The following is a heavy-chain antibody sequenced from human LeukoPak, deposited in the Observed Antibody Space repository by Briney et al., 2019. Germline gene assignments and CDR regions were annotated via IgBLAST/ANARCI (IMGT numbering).Heavy chain of an antibody. V-gene: IGHV3-23*01. Sequence: GGSLRLSCAASGFTFSNYAMTWVRLAPGKGLEWVSAITGNTANTYYADSVKGRFTISRDNSKNTVYLQMNSLRVEDTAVYYCAKRYVSSNYYQCLGEWGQGTLVTVSS. CDR1: GFTFSNYA. J-gene: IGHJ4*02. CDR3: AKRYVSSNYYQCLGE. D-gene: IGHD3-22*01. CDR2: ITGNTANT.